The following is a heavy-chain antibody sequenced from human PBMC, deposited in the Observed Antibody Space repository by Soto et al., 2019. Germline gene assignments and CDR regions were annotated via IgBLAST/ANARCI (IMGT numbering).Heavy chain of an antibody. Sequence: PGESLKISCKGSGYSFNTFWIAWVRQMPGKGLEWMGIIYPEDSDARYSPSFQGQVTISADKSISTAYLQWNSLKASDTAMYYCARLTVSDDAFDIWGQGTMVTVSS. CDR3: ARLTVSDDAFDI. D-gene: IGHD4-17*01. V-gene: IGHV5-51*01. CDR2: IYPEDSDA. J-gene: IGHJ3*02. CDR1: GYSFNTFW.